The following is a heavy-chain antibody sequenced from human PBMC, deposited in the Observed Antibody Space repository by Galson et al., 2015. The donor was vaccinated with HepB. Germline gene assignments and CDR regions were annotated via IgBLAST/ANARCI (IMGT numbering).Heavy chain of an antibody. CDR1: GFTFSSYA. Sequence: SLRLSCAASGFTFSSYAMHWVRQAPGKGLEWVAVISYDGSNKYYADSVKGRFTISRDNSKNTLYLQMNSLRAEDTAVYYCARALRAANWFDPWGQGTLVTVSS. V-gene: IGHV3-30-3*01. CDR2: ISYDGSNK. J-gene: IGHJ5*02. CDR3: ARALRAANWFDP. D-gene: IGHD6-13*01.